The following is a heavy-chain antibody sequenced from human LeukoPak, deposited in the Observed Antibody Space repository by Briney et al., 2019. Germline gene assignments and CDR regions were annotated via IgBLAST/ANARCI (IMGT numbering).Heavy chain of an antibody. CDR2: IFYSGST. V-gene: IGHV4-39*07. CDR1: GGSISTSNYY. J-gene: IGHJ4*02. CDR3: AKAAVVTPCYDY. Sequence: PSETLSLTCTVSGGSISTSNYYWGWIRQPPGKGLEWIGNIFYSGSTYYSPSLRSRVTISLDTSRNQFSLKLNSVTAADTAVYYCAKAAVVTPCYDYWGQGTLVTVSS. D-gene: IGHD4-23*01.